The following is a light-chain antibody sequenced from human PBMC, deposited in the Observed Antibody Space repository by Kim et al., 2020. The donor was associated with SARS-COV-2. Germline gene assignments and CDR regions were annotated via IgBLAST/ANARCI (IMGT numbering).Light chain of an antibody. Sequence: GQRVTISCSGSSSNIGSNTVNWYQQLPGTAPKLLIYNNNQRPSGVPDRFSGSKSGTSASLAISGLQSEDEADYYCAAWDDSLNGWVFCGGTKVTVL. CDR1: SSNIGSNT. CDR3: AAWDDSLNGWV. CDR2: NNN. J-gene: IGLJ3*02. V-gene: IGLV1-44*01.